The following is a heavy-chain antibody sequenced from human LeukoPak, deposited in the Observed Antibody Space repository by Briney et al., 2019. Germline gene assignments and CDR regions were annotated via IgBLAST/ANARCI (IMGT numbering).Heavy chain of an antibody. D-gene: IGHD1-7*01. V-gene: IGHV3-33*01. CDR3: ARGHIWNLAPNASDI. CDR2: IWYDGSNK. CDR1: GFTFSSYG. J-gene: IGHJ3*02. Sequence: GSLRLSCAASGFTFSSYGMHWVRQAPGKGLEWVAVIWYDGSNKYYADSVKGRFTISRDNSKNTLYLQMNSLRAEDTAVYYCARGHIWNLAPNASDIWGQGTMVTVSS.